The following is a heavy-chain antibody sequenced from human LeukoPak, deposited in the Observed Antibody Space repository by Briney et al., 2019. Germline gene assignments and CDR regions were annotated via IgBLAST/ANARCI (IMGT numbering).Heavy chain of an antibody. CDR2: ISSSSSYI. D-gene: IGHD2-2*01. CDR1: GFTFSSYS. CDR3: ARRNRYCSSTSCYADWFDP. V-gene: IGHV3-21*04. Sequence: GGSLRLSCAASGFTFSSYSMNWVRQAPGKGLEWVSSISSSSSYIYYADSVKGRFTISRDSAKNSLYLQMNSLRAEDTAVYYCARRNRYCSSTSCYADWFDPWGQGTLVTVSS. J-gene: IGHJ5*02.